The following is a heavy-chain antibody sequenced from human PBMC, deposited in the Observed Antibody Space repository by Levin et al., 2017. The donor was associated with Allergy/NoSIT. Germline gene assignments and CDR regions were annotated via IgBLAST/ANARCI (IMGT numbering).Heavy chain of an antibody. CDR2: IRSKAYGGTP. J-gene: IGHJ4*02. CDR1: GFTFGDYA. D-gene: IGHD6-13*01. Sequence: KAGGSLRLSCAASGFTFGDYALSWFRQAPGKGLEWVGYIRSKAYGGTPEYAASVKGRFTISRDDSKGVAYLQMNSLKTEDTAVYYCTSPSPIYSPDFDYWGQGTLVTVSS. CDR3: TSPSPIYSPDFDY. V-gene: IGHV3-49*05.